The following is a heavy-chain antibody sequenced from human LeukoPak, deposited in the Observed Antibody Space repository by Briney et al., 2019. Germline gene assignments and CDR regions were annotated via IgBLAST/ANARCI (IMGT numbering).Heavy chain of an antibody. D-gene: IGHD3-22*01. CDR2: ISTSGGST. J-gene: IGHJ4*02. V-gene: IGHV3-23*01. Sequence: GGSLRLSCAASEFTFSNYGMTWVRQAPGKGLEWVSSISTSGGSTYYADSVKGRFTISRDNSKNTLDLQMKSLRAEDTAVYYCAKDGYDSTLDYWGQGTLVTASS. CDR3: AKDGYDSTLDY. CDR1: EFTFSNYG.